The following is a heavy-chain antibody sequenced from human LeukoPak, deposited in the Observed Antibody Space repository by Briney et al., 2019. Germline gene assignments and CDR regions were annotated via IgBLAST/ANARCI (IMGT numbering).Heavy chain of an antibody. J-gene: IGHJ4*02. CDR3: ARGRGSTSCCVDY. D-gene: IGHD2-2*01. V-gene: IGHV3-33*01. Sequence: GSSLRLSCAASGFTFSSYGMHWVRQAPGKGLEWAAVIWYDGSNKYYADSVKGRFTISRDNSKNTLYLQMNSLRAEDTAVYYCARGRGSTSCCVDYWGQGTLVTVSS. CDR2: IWYDGSNK. CDR1: GFTFSSYG.